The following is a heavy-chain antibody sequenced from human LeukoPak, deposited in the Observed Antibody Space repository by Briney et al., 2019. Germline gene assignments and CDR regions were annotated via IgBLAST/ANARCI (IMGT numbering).Heavy chain of an antibody. D-gene: IGHD6-19*01. J-gene: IGHJ3*02. CDR2: ISGSSSYI. CDR1: GFTFSSYS. V-gene: IGHV3-21*01. Sequence: GESLRLSCAASGFTFSSYSMNWVRQAPGKGLEWISSISGSSSYINYADSVKGRFTISRDNAQNSLFLQLNSLRAEDTAVYYCARDPYSSGWYKDAFDIWGQGTMVTVSS. CDR3: ARDPYSSGWYKDAFDI.